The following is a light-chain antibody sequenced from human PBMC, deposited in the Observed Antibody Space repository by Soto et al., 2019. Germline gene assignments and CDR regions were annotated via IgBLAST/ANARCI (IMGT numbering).Light chain of an antibody. CDR1: SSDVGSYNF. V-gene: IGLV2-23*01. Sequence: QSALTQPASVSGSPGQSITISCTGTSSDVGSYNFVSWYQQHPGKAPKLMIYEGSKRPSGVSNRFSGSKSGNTASLTISGLQDEDEADYYCCSYAGSSTLVFGGGTKLTVL. CDR2: EGS. J-gene: IGLJ2*01. CDR3: CSYAGSSTLV.